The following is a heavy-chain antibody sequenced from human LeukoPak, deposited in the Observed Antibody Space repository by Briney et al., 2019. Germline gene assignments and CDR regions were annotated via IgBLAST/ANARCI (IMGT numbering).Heavy chain of an antibody. J-gene: IGHJ6*03. Sequence: GGSLRLSCAASGFTFSSYSMNWVRQAPGKGLEWVSYISSSSSTIYYADSVKGRFTISRDNAKNSLYLQMNSLRAEDTAVYYCARDASWYYDFWSGYAPGYYMDVWGKGTTVTVSS. D-gene: IGHD3-3*01. CDR3: ARDASWYYDFWSGYAPGYYMDV. CDR1: GFTFSSYS. CDR2: ISSSSSTI. V-gene: IGHV3-48*01.